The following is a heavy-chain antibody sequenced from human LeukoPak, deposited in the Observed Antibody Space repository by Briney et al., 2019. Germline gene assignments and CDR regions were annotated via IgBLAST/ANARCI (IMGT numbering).Heavy chain of an antibody. J-gene: IGHJ4*02. D-gene: IGHD2-15*01. V-gene: IGHV5-51*01. CDR2: IYPGDSDT. CDR1: GYSFTSYW. Sequence: GESLKISCKGSGYSFTSYWIGWVRQMPGKGLEWMGIIYPGDSDTRYSPSFQGQVTISADKSISTAYLQWSSLKASDTATYYCARRSVVVVAATQDLAYYFDYWGQGTLVTVSS. CDR3: ARRSVVVVAATQDLAYYFDY.